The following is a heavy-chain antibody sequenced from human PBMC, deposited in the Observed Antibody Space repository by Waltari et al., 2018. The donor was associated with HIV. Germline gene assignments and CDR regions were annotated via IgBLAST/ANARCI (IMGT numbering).Heavy chain of an antibody. D-gene: IGHD3-10*01. J-gene: IGHJ6*02. Sequence: QLQLQESGPGLVKPSETLSLTCTVSGGSISSSSYYWGWIRQPPGKGLEWIGSIYYSGRTYYNPSLKSRVTISVDTSKNQFSLKLSSVTAADTAVYYCATMVRGGFNYYYGMDVWGQGTTVTVSS. CDR3: ATMVRGGFNYYYGMDV. CDR1: GGSISSSSYY. V-gene: IGHV4-39*01. CDR2: IYYSGRT.